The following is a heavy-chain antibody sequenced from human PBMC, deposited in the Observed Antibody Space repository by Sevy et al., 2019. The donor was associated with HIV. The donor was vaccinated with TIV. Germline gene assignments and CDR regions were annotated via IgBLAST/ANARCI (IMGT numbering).Heavy chain of an antibody. Sequence: GGSLRLSCAASGFTFSSYAMHWVRQAPGKGLEWVAVISYDGSNKYYADSVKGRFTISRDNSKNTLYLQMNSLRAEDTAVYYCARSNTFRGTFDYWGQGNLVTGSS. D-gene: IGHD3-16*01. J-gene: IGHJ4*02. V-gene: IGHV3-30-3*01. CDR2: ISYDGSNK. CDR3: ARSNTFRGTFDY. CDR1: GFTFSSYA.